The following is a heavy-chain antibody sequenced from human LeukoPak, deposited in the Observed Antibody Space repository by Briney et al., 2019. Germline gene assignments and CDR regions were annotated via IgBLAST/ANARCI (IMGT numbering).Heavy chain of an antibody. CDR2: ISTSSTTI. J-gene: IGHJ4*02. V-gene: IGHV3-48*04. CDR3: ARASYSSSWSAGLYFDY. Sequence: GGSLRLSCAASGFSFSSYSMNWVRQAPGKGLEWVSYISTSSTTIYYADSVKGRFTISRDNAKNSLYLQMNSLRAEDTAVYYCARASYSSSWSAGLYFDYWGQGTLVTVSS. CDR1: GFSFSSYS. D-gene: IGHD6-13*01.